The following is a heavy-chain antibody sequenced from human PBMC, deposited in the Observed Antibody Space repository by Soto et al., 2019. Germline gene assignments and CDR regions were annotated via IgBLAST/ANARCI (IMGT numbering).Heavy chain of an antibody. Sequence: SETLSLTCTVSGGSISSSSYYWGWIRQPPGKGLEWIGSIYYSGSTYYNPSLKSRVTISVDTSKNQFSLKLSSVTAADTAVYYCATPSGILPQIGDYYYGMDVWGQGTTVTVSS. V-gene: IGHV4-39*01. CDR2: IYYSGST. D-gene: IGHD2-15*01. CDR3: ATPSGILPQIGDYYYGMDV. CDR1: GGSISSSSYY. J-gene: IGHJ6*02.